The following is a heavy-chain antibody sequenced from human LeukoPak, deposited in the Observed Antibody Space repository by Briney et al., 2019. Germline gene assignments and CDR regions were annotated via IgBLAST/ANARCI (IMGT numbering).Heavy chain of an antibody. Sequence: GGSLRLSCAASGLTFSSYAMSWVRQAPGEGLEWVSAISGSGGSTYYADSVKGRFTISRDNSKNTLYLQMNSLRAEDTAVYYCAKVSESGYSYGFDYWGQGTLVTVSS. CDR1: GLTFSSYA. CDR3: AKVSESGYSYGFDY. CDR2: ISGSGGST. V-gene: IGHV3-23*01. D-gene: IGHD5-18*01. J-gene: IGHJ4*02.